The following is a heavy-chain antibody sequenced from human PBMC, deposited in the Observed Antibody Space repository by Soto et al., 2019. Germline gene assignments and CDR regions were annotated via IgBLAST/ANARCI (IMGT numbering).Heavy chain of an antibody. D-gene: IGHD3-22*01. CDR1: GGSISSGDYY. V-gene: IGHV4-30-4*01. J-gene: IGHJ5*02. CDR2: TYYSGST. Sequence: SETLSLTCTVSGGSISSGDYYWSWIRQPPGKGLEWIGYTYYSGSTYYNPSLKSRVTISVDTSKNQFSLKLSSVTAADTAVYYCARTVPDYYDSSGYYGWFDPWGKGTLVT. CDR3: ARTVPDYYDSSGYYGWFDP.